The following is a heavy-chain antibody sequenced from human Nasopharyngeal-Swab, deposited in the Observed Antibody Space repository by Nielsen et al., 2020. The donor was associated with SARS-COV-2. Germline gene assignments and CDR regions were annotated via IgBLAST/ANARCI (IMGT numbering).Heavy chain of an antibody. CDR3: AKDFSTGASGCLFD. Sequence: GGSLRLSCAASGFSFSTYAMSWVRQAPGKGLEWVSAISGSGGDTYYADSVKGRFTISRDNSKNTLYLQMSSLRAEDTAVYHCAKDFSTGASGCLFDWGQGTLVTVSS. CDR1: GFSFSTYA. CDR2: ISGSGGDT. D-gene: IGHD6-19*01. V-gene: IGHV3-23*01. J-gene: IGHJ4*02.